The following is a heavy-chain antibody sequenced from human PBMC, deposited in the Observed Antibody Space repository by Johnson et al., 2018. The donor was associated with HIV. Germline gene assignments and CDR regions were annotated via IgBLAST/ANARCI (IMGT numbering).Heavy chain of an antibody. Sequence: QVQLVESGGGVVQPGRSLRLSCAASGFTFSNYAMHWVRQAPGKGLEWVAVISYDGSKKNYADSVKGRFSISRDNSKNTLYLQMNSLRAEDTAVFYCAKIVATSDDVLDIWGQGTKVTVSS. D-gene: IGHD5-12*01. J-gene: IGHJ3*02. V-gene: IGHV3-30-3*02. CDR3: AKIVATSDDVLDI. CDR2: ISYDGSKK. CDR1: GFTFSNYA.